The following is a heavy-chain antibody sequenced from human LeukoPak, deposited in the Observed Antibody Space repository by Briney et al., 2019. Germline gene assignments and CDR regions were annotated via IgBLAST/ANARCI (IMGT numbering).Heavy chain of an antibody. CDR3: ARDLGYVSSGYYVSLDY. CDR1: GYTFTSYG. J-gene: IGHJ4*02. D-gene: IGHD3-22*01. V-gene: IGHV1-18*01. Sequence: ASVKVSCKASGYTFTSYGISWVRQAPGQGLEWMGWISAYNGNTNYAQKRQGRVTMTTDTSTSTAYMELRSLRSDDTAVYYCARDLGYVSSGYYVSLDYWGQGTLVTVSS. CDR2: ISAYNGNT.